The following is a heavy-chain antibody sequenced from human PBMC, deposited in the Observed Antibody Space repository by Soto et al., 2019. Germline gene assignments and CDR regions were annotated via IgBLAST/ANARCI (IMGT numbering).Heavy chain of an antibody. CDR3: AKVGYGDWGWRAFDI. CDR2: ISGSGGST. Sequence: PGGSLRLSCAASGYTFSDYYMSWIRQAPGKGLEWVSAISGSGGSTYYADSVKGRFTISRDNSKNTLYLQMNSLRAEDTAVYYCAKVGYGDWGWRAFDIRGQGTMVTVSS. CDR1: GYTFSDYY. V-gene: IGHV3-23*01. J-gene: IGHJ3*02. D-gene: IGHD4-17*01.